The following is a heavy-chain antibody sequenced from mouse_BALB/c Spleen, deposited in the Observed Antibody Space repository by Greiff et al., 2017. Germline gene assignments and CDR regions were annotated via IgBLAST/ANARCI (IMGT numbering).Heavy chain of an antibody. D-gene: IGHD4-1*01. CDR3: ARSASPSNWEAYFDY. CDR1: GYSITSGYS. J-gene: IGHJ2*01. V-gene: IGHV3-1*02. Sequence: EVQLQESGPDLVKPSQSLSLTCTVTGYSITSGYSWHWIRQFPGNKLEWMGYIHYSGSTNYNPSLKSRISITRDTSKNQFFLQLNSVTTEDTATYYCARSASPSNWEAYFDYWGQGTTLTVSS. CDR2: IHYSGST.